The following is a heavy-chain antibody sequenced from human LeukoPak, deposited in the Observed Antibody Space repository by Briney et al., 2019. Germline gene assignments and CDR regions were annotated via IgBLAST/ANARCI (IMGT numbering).Heavy chain of an antibody. CDR1: GFTVSSNY. J-gene: IGHJ4*02. Sequence: GGSLRLSCAASGFTVSSNYMSCVRQAPGKGLEWVSVIYSGGSTYYADSVKGRFTISRDNSKNTLYLQMNSLRAEDTAVYYCARENSGWTYYFDYWGQGTLVTVSS. CDR2: IYSGGST. D-gene: IGHD6-19*01. V-gene: IGHV3-53*01. CDR3: ARENSGWTYYFDY.